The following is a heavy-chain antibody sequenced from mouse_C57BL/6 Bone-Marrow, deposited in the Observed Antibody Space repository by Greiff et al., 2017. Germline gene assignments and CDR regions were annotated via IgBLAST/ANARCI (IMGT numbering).Heavy chain of an antibody. CDR2: VYPYNGGT. CDR3: ARVYYYGSKGYAMDY. Sequence: EVQLQQSGPVLVKPGPSVKISCKASGFTFTDYYMHWVKQSHGKSLEWIGLVYPYNGGTSYNQKFKGKATLTVDTASNTAYIELNSLTSEDSAVDYGARVYYYGSKGYAMDYWGQGTTVTVSS. CDR1: GFTFTDYY. D-gene: IGHD1-1*01. J-gene: IGHJ4*01. V-gene: IGHV1-36*01.